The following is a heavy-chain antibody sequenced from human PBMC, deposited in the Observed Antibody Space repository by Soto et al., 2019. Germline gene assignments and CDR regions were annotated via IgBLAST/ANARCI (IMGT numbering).Heavy chain of an antibody. V-gene: IGHV4-34*01. CDR3: ARGPVSRYYGMDV. CDR1: GGSFSGYY. Sequence: SETLSLTCAVYGGSFSGYYWSWIRQPPGKGLEWIGEINHSGSTNYNPSLKSRVTISVDTSKNQFSLKLSSVTAADTAVYYCARGPVSRYYGMDVWGQGNTVTVSS. CDR2: INHSGST. J-gene: IGHJ6*02. D-gene: IGHD4-4*01.